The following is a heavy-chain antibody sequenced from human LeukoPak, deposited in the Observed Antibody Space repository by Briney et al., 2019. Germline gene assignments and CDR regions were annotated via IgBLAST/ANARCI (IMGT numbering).Heavy chain of an antibody. CDR1: GYTFTH. D-gene: IGHD2-21*02. V-gene: IGHV1-2*02. J-gene: IGHJ3*02. Sequence: ASVKVSCKTSGYTFTHLHWVRQAPGQGLEWMGWINPNSGGTNYAQDFQGRVTMTRDTSVSTAYMELSSLRSEDTAVYYCATLGANCGGDCYNAFDIWGQGTMVTVSS. CDR3: ATLGANCGGDCYNAFDI. CDR2: INPNSGGT.